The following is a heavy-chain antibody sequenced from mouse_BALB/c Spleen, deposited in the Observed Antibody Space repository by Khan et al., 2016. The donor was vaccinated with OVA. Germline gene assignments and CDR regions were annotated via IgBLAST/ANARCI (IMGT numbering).Heavy chain of an antibody. D-gene: IGHD2-3*01. CDR2: IYPSDSYS. Sequence: QVQLQQPGIELVRPGASVKLSCKASGYTFTNYWINWVKQRPGQGLEWIGNIYPSDSYSNYNQRFKDKATLTVDKSSSTAYLLLSSPTSENSAVYYCTREGVDGSSFVYWGQGTLVTVSA. CDR3: TREGVDGSSFVY. CDR1: GYTFTNYW. V-gene: IGHV1-69*02. J-gene: IGHJ3*01.